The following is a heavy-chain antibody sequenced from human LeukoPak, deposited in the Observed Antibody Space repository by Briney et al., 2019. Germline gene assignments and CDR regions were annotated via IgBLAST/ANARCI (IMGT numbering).Heavy chain of an antibody. CDR3: ARDLGLSGYDLLDY. V-gene: IGHV3-7*01. CDR2: IKLDGTEK. Sequence: GGSLRLSCAASGLTFSSYWMTWVRQAPGKGLEWVANIKLDGTEKYYVDSVKGRFTISRDNAKNSLDLQMNSLRVEDTAVYYCARDLGLSGYDLLDYWGQGTMVTVSS. CDR1: GLTFSSYW. J-gene: IGHJ4*02. D-gene: IGHD5-12*01.